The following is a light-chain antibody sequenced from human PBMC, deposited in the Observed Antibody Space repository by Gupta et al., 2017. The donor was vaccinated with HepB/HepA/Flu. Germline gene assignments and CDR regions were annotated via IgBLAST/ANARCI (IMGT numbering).Light chain of an antibody. J-gene: IGLJ3*02. CDR1: SSVVGGFNY. CDR2: DVS. V-gene: IGLV2-14*03. Sequence: QSALTQPASVSGSPGQSITIPCTGTSSVVGGFNYVSWYQQHPGKAPKLMIYDVSNRPSGVSNRFSGSKSGNTASLTISGLQAEDEADYYCSSYTSSSIPRVFGGGTKLTVL. CDR3: SSYTSSSIPRV.